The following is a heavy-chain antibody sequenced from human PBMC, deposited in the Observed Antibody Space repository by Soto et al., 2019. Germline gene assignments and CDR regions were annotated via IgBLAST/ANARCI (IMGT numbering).Heavy chain of an antibody. CDR1: GFTFSSYG. V-gene: IGHV3-30*18. Sequence: GGSLRLSCAASGFTFSSYGMHWVRQAPGKGLEWVAVISYDGSNKYYADSVKGRFTISRDNSKNTLYLQMNSLRAEDTAVYYCAKDPFTPGDYWGQGTLVTVSS. CDR2: ISYDGSNK. CDR3: AKDPFTPGDY. J-gene: IGHJ4*02.